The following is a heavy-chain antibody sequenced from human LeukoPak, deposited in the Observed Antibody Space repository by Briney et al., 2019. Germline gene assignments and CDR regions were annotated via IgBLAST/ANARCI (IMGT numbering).Heavy chain of an antibody. CDR2: IYSGGST. Sequence: PGGSLRLSCAASGFTVSSNYMSWVRQAPGKGLEWVSIIYSGGSTYYADSVKGRFTISRDNSKNTLYLQMNNLRAEGTAVYYCASGTSSWVLMAFDIWGQGTMVTVSS. J-gene: IGHJ3*02. CDR1: GFTVSSNY. CDR3: ASGTSSWVLMAFDI. V-gene: IGHV3-53*01. D-gene: IGHD2-2*01.